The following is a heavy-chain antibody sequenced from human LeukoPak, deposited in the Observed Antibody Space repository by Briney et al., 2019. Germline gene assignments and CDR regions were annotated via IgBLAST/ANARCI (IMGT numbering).Heavy chain of an antibody. CDR2: IKQDGSEK. CDR3: ARFQSRGFTIFGVVTPTGGWFDP. J-gene: IGHJ5*02. V-gene: IGHV3-7*03. D-gene: IGHD3-3*01. Sequence: GGSLRLSCAASGFTFSSYWMSWVRQAPGKGLEWVANIKQDGSEKYYVDSVKGRFTISRDNAKNSLYLQMNSLRAEDTAVYYCARFQSRGFTIFGVVTPTGGWFDPWGQGTLVTVSS. CDR1: GFTFSSYW.